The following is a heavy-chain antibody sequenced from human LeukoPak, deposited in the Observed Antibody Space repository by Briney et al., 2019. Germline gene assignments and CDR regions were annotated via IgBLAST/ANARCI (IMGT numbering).Heavy chain of an antibody. V-gene: IGHV1-8*01. CDR2: MNPNSGNT. J-gene: IGHJ4*02. Sequence: ASVKVSCKASGYTFTSYDINWVRQATGQGLEWVGWMNPNSGNTGYAQKFQGRVTMTRNTSISTAYMELSSLRSEDTAVYYCARSKPDRFWSGYYIDYRGQGTLVTVSS. CDR1: GYTFTSYD. D-gene: IGHD3-3*01. CDR3: ARSKPDRFWSGYYIDY.